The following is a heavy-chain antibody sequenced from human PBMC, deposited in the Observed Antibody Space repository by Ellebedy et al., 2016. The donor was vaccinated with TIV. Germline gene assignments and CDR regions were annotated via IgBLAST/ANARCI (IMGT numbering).Heavy chain of an antibody. J-gene: IGHJ4*02. Sequence: SETLSLXCIVSGGSISDNSYFWGWIRQPPGKGLEWIANIDYSGTTNYNPSLKSRITMSLDTSKSQVSLKLNSVTAADTAVYYCARDNKVGASDSWGQGTLVTVSS. CDR2: IDYSGTT. V-gene: IGHV4-39*07. D-gene: IGHD1-26*01. CDR3: ARDNKVGASDS. CDR1: GGSISDNSYF.